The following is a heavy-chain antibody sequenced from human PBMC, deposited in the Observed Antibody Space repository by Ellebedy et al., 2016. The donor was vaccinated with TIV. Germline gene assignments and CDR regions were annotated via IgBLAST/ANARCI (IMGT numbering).Heavy chain of an antibody. CDR3: ARGGDGYSVDY. CDR2: MSTYNGYT. V-gene: IGHV1-18*04. D-gene: IGHD5-24*01. J-gene: IGHJ4*02. Sequence: AASVKVSCKPSGYAFTTYGISWVRQAPGQGLEWIGWMSTYNGYTKYAEKFEGEVTMTRDTYTNTAYMELRSLRSDDTAVYYCARGGDGYSVDYWGQGTLVIVSS. CDR1: GYAFTTYG.